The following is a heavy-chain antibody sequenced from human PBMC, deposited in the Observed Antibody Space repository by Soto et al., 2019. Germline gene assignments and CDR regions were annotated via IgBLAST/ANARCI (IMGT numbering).Heavy chain of an antibody. V-gene: IGHV2-70*01. Sequence: SGPTLVNPTQTLTLTCTFSGFSLSTSGMCVSWIRQPPGKALEWLALIDWDDDKYYSTSLKTRLTISKDTSKNQVVLTMTNMDPVDTATYYCALSPSFWRSGYGMDVWGQGTTVTVSS. CDR1: GFSLSTSGMC. D-gene: IGHD6-19*01. J-gene: IGHJ6*02. CDR3: ALSPSFWRSGYGMDV. CDR2: IDWDDDK.